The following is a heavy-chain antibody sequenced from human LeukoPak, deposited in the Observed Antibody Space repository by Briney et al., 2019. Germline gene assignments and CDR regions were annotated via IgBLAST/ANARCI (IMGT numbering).Heavy chain of an antibody. Sequence: GESLKISCKGSGYSFTSYWIGWVRQMPGKGLEWMGIIYPGDSDTRYSPSFQGQVTISADKSISIAYLQWSSLKASDTAIYYCARLQEDIVVVPAAIPYNWFDPWGRGSLVTVSS. D-gene: IGHD2-2*01. CDR1: GYSFTSYW. V-gene: IGHV5-51*01. CDR2: IYPGDSDT. J-gene: IGHJ5*02. CDR3: ARLQEDIVVVPAAIPYNWFDP.